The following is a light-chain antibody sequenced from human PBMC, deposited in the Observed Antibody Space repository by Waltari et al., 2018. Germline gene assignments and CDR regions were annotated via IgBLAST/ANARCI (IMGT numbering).Light chain of an antibody. CDR1: NIGSKS. CDR3: QVWDSSSDLWV. CDR2: DDS. V-gene: IGLV3-21*02. J-gene: IGLJ3*02. Sequence: SYVLTQPPSVSVAPGQTARITCGGNNIGSKSEHWYQQKPGQAPVLVVYDDSDRPSGIPERFSGSNSGNTATLTISRVEAGDEADYYCQVWDSSSDLWVFGGGTKLTVL.